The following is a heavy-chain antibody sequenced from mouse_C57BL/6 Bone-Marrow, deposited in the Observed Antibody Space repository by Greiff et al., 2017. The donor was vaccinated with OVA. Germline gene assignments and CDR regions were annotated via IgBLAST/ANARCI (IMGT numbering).Heavy chain of an antibody. J-gene: IGHJ2*01. Sequence: VQLQQPGAELVMPGASVKLSCKASGYTFTSYWMHWVKQRPGQGLEWIGMIHPNSGSTNYNEKFKSKATLTVDKSSSTAYMQLSSLTSEDSAVYYCAREDLYYGNYWGQGTTLTVSS. V-gene: IGHV1-64*01. CDR2: IHPNSGST. CDR3: AREDLYYGNY. D-gene: IGHD2-1*01. CDR1: GYTFTSYW.